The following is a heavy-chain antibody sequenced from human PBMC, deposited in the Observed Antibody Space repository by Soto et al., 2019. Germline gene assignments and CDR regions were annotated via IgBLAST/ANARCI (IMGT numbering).Heavy chain of an antibody. CDR3: ARYYDSSGYYHK. CDR1: GGSISSGDYY. Sequence: SETLSLTCTVSGGSISSGDYYWSWIRQPPGKGLEWVGYIYYSGSTYYNPSLKSRVTISVDTSKNQFSLKLSSVTAADTAVYYCARYYDSSGYYHKWGQGTLVTAPQ. J-gene: IGHJ4*02. D-gene: IGHD3-22*01. CDR2: IYYSGST. V-gene: IGHV4-30-4*01.